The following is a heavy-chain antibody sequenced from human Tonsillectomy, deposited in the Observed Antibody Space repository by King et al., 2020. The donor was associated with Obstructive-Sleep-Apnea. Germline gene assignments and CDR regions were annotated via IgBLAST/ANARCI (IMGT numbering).Heavy chain of an antibody. Sequence: QLQESGPGLVKPSETLSLTCTVSGGSISSSSYYWGWIRQPPGKGLEWIGSIYYSGSTYYNPTLKSLVTISLYTSKNQFSLKLSSVTAADTAVYYCARHTSADDYGDYHSSWFDPWGQGTLVTVSS. V-gene: IGHV4-39*01. CDR2: IYYSGST. CDR1: GGSISSSSYY. CDR3: ARHTSADDYGDYHSSWFDP. D-gene: IGHD4-17*01. J-gene: IGHJ5*02.